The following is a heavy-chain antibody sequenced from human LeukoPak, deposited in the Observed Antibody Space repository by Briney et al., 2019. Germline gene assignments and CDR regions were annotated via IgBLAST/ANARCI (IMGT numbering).Heavy chain of an antibody. V-gene: IGHV3-33*01. CDR1: EFTFSSYG. D-gene: IGHD3-10*01. Sequence: GGPLRLSCAASEFTFSSYGMHWVRQAPGKGLEWVAVIWYDGSNKYYADSVKGRFTISRDNSKNTLYLQMNSLRAEDTAVYYCARDRGITMARGVSYYFDYWGQGTLVTVSS. CDR3: ARDRGITMARGVSYYFDY. CDR2: IWYDGSNK. J-gene: IGHJ4*02.